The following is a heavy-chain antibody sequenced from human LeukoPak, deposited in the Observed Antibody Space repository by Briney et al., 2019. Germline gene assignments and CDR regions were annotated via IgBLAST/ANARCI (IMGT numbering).Heavy chain of an antibody. V-gene: IGHV4-30-2*05. CDR3: ARVRVRGVISMRYNWFDP. J-gene: IGHJ5*02. CDR1: GGSISSGGYS. CDR2: IYHSGST. Sequence: SETLSLTCAVSGGSISSGGYSWSWIRQPPGKGLEWIGYIYHSGSTYYNPSLKSRVTISVDTSKNQFSLKLSSVTAADTAVYYCARVRVRGVISMRYNWFDPWGQGTLVTVSS. D-gene: IGHD3-10*01.